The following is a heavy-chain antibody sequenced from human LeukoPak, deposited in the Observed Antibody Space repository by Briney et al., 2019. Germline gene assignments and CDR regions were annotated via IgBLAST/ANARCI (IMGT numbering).Heavy chain of an antibody. V-gene: IGHV4-31*03. CDR1: GGSISSGGYY. Sequence: SETLSLTCTVSGGSISSGGYYWSWIRQHPGKGLEWIGYIYYSGSTYYNPSLKSRVTISVDTSKNQFSLKLSSVTAADTAVYYCARDLGYYGSSGYYFGAFDIWGQGTMVTVSS. CDR2: IYYSGST. J-gene: IGHJ3*02. D-gene: IGHD3-22*01. CDR3: ARDLGYYGSSGYYFGAFDI.